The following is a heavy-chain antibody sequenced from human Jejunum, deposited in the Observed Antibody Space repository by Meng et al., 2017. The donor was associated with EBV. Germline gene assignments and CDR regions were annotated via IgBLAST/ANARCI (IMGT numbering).Heavy chain of an antibody. CDR2: IYHGGGT. CDR3: AGNGYYALEY. V-gene: IGHV4-4*02. CDR1: GGSTSDNDW. Sequence: VQMQEPGPRLAKPAGSRSLTGIVAGGSTSDNDWWSWVRQPPGKGLEWLGEIYHGGGTNYNPSLESRVTISVDKSKNQFSLKLNSVTVADTAVYYCAGNGYYALEYWGPGILVTVSS. J-gene: IGHJ4*02. D-gene: IGHD3-22*01.